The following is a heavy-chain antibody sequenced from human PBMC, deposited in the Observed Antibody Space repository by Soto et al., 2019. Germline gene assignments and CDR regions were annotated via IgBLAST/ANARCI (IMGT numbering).Heavy chain of an antibody. V-gene: IGHV2-26*01. CDR1: GFSLSNGKVG. J-gene: IGHJ6*03. CDR3: ARILLGRSVAGGYFYTDV. D-gene: IGHD6-19*01. Sequence: HVTLKESGPVLVKPTETLTLTCTVSGFSLSNGKVGVSWIRQPPGKALEWLAHIFSNDEKSYRTSLKNRPTISEDTSKSQVVLTMTNVDPVDTATYYSARILLGRSVAGGYFYTDVWGKGTTGTVSS. CDR2: IFSNDEK.